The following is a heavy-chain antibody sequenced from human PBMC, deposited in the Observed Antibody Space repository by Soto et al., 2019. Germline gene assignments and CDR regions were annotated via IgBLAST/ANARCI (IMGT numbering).Heavy chain of an antibody. CDR2: ISSSGTGI. CDR3: AKLITTAAAGTVDY. CDR1: GFTFRDYY. V-gene: IGHV3-11*01. J-gene: IGHJ4*02. D-gene: IGHD6-13*01. Sequence: GGSLRLSCAASGFTFRDYYMSWIRQAPGKGLEWVSYISSSGTGIYYADSVKGRFTVSRDNAKNSLYLQMNSLRAEDTAVYYCAKLITTAAAGTVDYWGLGALVTVSS.